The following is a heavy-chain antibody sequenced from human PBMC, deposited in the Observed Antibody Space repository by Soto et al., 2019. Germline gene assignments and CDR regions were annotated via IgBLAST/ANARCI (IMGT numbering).Heavy chain of an antibody. D-gene: IGHD3-22*01. J-gene: IGHJ4*02. V-gene: IGHV3-23*01. CDR2: ISGSGGST. Sequence: GGSLRLSCAASGFTFSSYAMSWVRQAPGKGLEWVSAISGSGGSTYYADSVKGRFTISRDNSKNTLYLQMNSLRAEDTAVYYCAKEPYDSSGYCVFLFDYWGQGTLVTVSS. CDR1: GFTFSSYA. CDR3: AKEPYDSSGYCVFLFDY.